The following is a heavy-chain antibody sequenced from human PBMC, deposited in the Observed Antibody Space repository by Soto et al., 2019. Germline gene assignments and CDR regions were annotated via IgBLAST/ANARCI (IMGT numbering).Heavy chain of an antibody. J-gene: IGHJ4*01. CDR2: IRSKAYGGTT. Sequence: SLRLSCTASGFTFGYYAMSWVRQAPGKGLEWVGFIRSKAYGGTTEYAASVKGRFTISRDDSKSIAYLQMNSLKTEDTAVYYCTREEGSSWNPDRATLFDYWGDGTLVTVSS. CDR3: TREEGSSWNPDRATLFDY. V-gene: IGHV3-49*04. D-gene: IGHD6-13*01. CDR1: GFTFGYYA.